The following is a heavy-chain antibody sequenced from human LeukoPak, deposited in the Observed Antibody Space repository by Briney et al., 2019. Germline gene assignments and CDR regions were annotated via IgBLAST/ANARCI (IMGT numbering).Heavy chain of an antibody. Sequence: PGGSLRLSCAASGFIFTDHWMSWVRQAPGKGPEWVANIKEDESTKFYADSVRGRFTTSRDNAKSSVYLQMNNLRVEDTALYYCARAVDVADYWGRGTLVTVSS. CDR1: GFIFTDHW. J-gene: IGHJ4*02. V-gene: IGHV3-7*01. CDR2: IKEDESTK. D-gene: IGHD3-16*01. CDR3: ARAVDVADY.